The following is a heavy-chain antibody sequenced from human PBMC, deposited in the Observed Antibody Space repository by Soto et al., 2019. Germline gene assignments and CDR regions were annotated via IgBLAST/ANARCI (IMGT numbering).Heavy chain of an antibody. V-gene: IGHV2-5*01. J-gene: IGHJ4*02. CDR3: AHRPSGWYLFDY. CDR1: GFSLSTSGVG. CDR2: IYWNDDK. Sequence: QITLKESGPTLVKPTQTLTLTCTLSGFSLSTSGVGVGWIRQPPGKALEWLALIYWNDDKRYSPSLKSRLTITEDTSKNQVVLTMTNMDPVDTATYYCAHRPSGWYLFDYWGQGTLVTVSS. D-gene: IGHD6-19*01.